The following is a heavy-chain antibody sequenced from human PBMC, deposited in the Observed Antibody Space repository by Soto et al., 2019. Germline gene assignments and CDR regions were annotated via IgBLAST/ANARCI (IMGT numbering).Heavy chain of an antibody. J-gene: IGHJ6*02. V-gene: IGHV4-34*01. D-gene: IGHD6-13*01. CDR2: IKHSGST. CDR3: AAGTIQYYYYGMDV. CDR1: GGSFNGYY. Sequence: SETLSLTCAVYGGSFNGYYWTWIRQPPGKGLEWIGEIKHSGSTNYNPSLKSRVTISVDTSKNQFSLKLSSVTAADTAVYYCAAGTIQYYYYGMDVWGQGTTVTVSS.